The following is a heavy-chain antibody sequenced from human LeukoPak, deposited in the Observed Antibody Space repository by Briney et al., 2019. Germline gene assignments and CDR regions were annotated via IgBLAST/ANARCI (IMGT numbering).Heavy chain of an antibody. CDR1: GLTFSSYG. J-gene: IGHJ6*02. CDR3: AKEISGSYNYYYYGMDV. CDR2: ISYDGSNK. Sequence: GGSLRLSCAASGLTFSSYGMHWVRQAPGKGLEWVAVISYDGSNKYYADSVKGRFTISRDNSKNTLYLQMNSLRAEDTAVYYCAKEISGSYNYYYYGMDVWGQGTTVTVSS. D-gene: IGHD3-10*01. V-gene: IGHV3-30*18.